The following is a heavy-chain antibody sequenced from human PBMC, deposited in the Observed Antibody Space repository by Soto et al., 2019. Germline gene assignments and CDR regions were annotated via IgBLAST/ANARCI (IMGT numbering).Heavy chain of an antibody. D-gene: IGHD2-21*02. CDR1: GDTFSSYT. Sequence: QVQLVQSGAELKKPGSSVKVSCRSGGDTFSSYTVSWVRQAPGQGLEWMGRVIPVLGVTNYARKFQGRVSITAEKSTSTAYFELRSLTSGDSGVYYCARRRYCGADCYSQYYYGMDIWGQGTTVIVSS. CDR2: VIPVLGVT. V-gene: IGHV1-69*02. J-gene: IGHJ6*02. CDR3: ARRRYCGADCYSQYYYGMDI.